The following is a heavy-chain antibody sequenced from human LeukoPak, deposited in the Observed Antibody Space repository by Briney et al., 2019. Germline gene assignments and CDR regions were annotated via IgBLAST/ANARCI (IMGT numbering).Heavy chain of an antibody. CDR1: GFTFSNYE. J-gene: IGHJ3*02. Sequence: GLSLRLSCAASGFTFSNYEMNWVRQAPGKGLEWVSYISSGGSTVYYADSVKGRFTISRDNAKNSLYLQMNSLRAEDTAVYYCARGSITMIVVVITSNDAFDIWGQGTMVTVSS. V-gene: IGHV3-48*03. CDR3: ARGSITMIVVVITSNDAFDI. CDR2: ISSGGSTV. D-gene: IGHD3-22*01.